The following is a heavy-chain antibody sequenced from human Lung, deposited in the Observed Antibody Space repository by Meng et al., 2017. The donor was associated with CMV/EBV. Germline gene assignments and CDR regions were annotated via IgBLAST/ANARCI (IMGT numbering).Heavy chain of an antibody. Sequence: SVXVSXXASGGTFSSYAISWVRQAPGQGLEWMGGIIPILGIANYAQKFQGRVTITADKSTSTAYMELSSLRSEDTAVYYCARDRGGWQHQLVRYYYGMDVWGQGXTVTVSS. CDR3: ARDRGGWQHQLVRYYYGMDV. V-gene: IGHV1-69*10. CDR2: IIPILGIA. CDR1: GGTFSSYA. J-gene: IGHJ6*02. D-gene: IGHD6-13*01.